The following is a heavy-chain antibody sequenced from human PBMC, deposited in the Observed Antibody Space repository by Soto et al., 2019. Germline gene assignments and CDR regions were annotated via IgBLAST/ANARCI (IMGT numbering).Heavy chain of an antibody. CDR3: ARDRKNYYGSGVSLDAFDI. V-gene: IGHV1-18*01. Sequence: ASVKVSCKASGYTFTSYGISWVRQAPGQGLEWMGWISAYNGNTNYAQKLQGRVTMTTDTSTSTAYMELRSLRSDDTAVYYCARDRKNYYGSGVSLDAFDIWGQGTMVTVSS. J-gene: IGHJ3*02. CDR1: GYTFTSYG. D-gene: IGHD3-10*01. CDR2: ISAYNGNT.